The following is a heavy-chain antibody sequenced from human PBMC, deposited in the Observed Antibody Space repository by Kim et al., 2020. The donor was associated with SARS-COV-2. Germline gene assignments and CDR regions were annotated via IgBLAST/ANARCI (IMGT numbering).Heavy chain of an antibody. CDR2: IYPDGSGP. J-gene: IGHJ4*02. D-gene: IGHD1-1*01. CDR3: ASRLDSRIDY. Sequence: GGSLRLSCAASGFTFRNYWMHWVRQAPGKGLVWVSRIYPDGSGPSYADSVKGRSTISRDNAKNMVYLQMDSLRVEDTAVYYCASRLDSRIDYWGQGTLVTVSS. V-gene: IGHV3-74*01. CDR1: GFTFRNYW.